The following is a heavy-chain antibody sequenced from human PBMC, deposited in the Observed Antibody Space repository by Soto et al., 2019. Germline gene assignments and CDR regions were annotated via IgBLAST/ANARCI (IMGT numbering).Heavy chain of an antibody. V-gene: IGHV3-23*01. CDR1: GVTFSSYA. D-gene: IGHD2-15*01. Sequence: GGSLRLSCAASGVTFSSYAMSWIRQETGKGLEWVSAISGSGGSTYYADSVKGRFTISRDNSKNTLYLQMNSLRAEDTAVYYCAKDRYCSGGSCNGLDYWGQGTLVTVSS. CDR2: ISGSGGST. CDR3: AKDRYCSGGSCNGLDY. J-gene: IGHJ4*02.